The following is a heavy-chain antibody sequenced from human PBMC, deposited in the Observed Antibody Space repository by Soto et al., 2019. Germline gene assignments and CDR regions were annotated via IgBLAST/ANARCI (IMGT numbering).Heavy chain of an antibody. CDR1: GFTFSSYA. Sequence: QVQLVESGGGVVQPGRSLRLSCAGSGFTFSSYAMHWVRQAPGKGLEWVAVIFQDGSDEYYADSVKGRLTVSRDNSKNALNLQLNSLKPEDTAVYYCVTAYTYGPDAFDIWGQGTMGTVTT. CDR2: IFQDGSDE. V-gene: IGHV3-30-3*01. CDR3: VTAYTYGPDAFDI. D-gene: IGHD5-18*01. J-gene: IGHJ3*02.